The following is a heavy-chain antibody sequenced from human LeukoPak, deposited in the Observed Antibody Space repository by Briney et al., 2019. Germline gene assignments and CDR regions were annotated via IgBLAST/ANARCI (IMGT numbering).Heavy chain of an antibody. Sequence: ASVTVSCKASGYPFTVYYLHWVRQAPGQGLEWMGWINPNSGFTNYAQKFQGRVTITRDTSISTAYMELSRLRSDDTAVYYCARLADCSSSSCRSFDYWGQGTLVTVSS. CDR1: GYPFTVYY. D-gene: IGHD2-2*01. V-gene: IGHV1-2*02. CDR3: ARLADCSSSSCRSFDY. J-gene: IGHJ4*02. CDR2: INPNSGFT.